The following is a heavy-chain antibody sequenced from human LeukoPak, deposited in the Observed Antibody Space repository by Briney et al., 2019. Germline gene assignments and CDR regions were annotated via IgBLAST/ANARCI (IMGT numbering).Heavy chain of an antibody. CDR2: MKKTGSET. V-gene: IGHV3-7*01. CDR3: AREDGYCSGGNCYSYFDS. D-gene: IGHD2-15*01. Sequence: GGSLRLSCAASGFSFSSYGMHWVRQAPGKGLEWVAYMKKTGSETYYVDSVKGRFTITRDNTRNSLFLQMYSLRAEDTAVYFCAREDGYCSGGNCYSYFDSWGQGTLVTVSS. J-gene: IGHJ4*02. CDR1: GFSFSSYG.